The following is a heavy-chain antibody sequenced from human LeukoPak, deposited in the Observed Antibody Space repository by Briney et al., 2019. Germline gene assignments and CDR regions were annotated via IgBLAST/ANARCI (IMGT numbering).Heavy chain of an antibody. D-gene: IGHD2-15*01. J-gene: IGHJ4*02. CDR1: GFTVSSNY. Sequence: GGSLRLSCAASGFTVSSNYMSWVRQAPGKGLEWVSVIYSGGSTYYADSVKGRFTISRDNSKNTLYLQMNSLRAEDTAVYYCARDMWPRMRSGIDWGQGTLVTVSS. V-gene: IGHV3-53*01. CDR3: ARDMWPRMRSGID. CDR2: IYSGGST.